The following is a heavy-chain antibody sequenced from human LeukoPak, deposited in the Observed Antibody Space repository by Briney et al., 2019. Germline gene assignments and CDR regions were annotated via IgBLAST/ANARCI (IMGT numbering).Heavy chain of an antibody. CDR2: INPNSGGT. D-gene: IGHD2-2*01. J-gene: IGHJ6*02. CDR1: GYTFTGYY. CDR3: AREKVRQSGMDV. Sequence: ASVTVSFTASGYTFTGYYMHWVRQAPGQGLEWMGRINPNSGGTNYAQKFQGRVTMTRDTSINTAYMELSRLTSDDTAVYYCAREKVRQSGMDVWGQGTTVTVSS. V-gene: IGHV1-2*06.